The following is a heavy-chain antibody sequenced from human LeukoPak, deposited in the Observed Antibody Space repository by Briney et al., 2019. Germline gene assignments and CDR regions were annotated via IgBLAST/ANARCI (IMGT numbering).Heavy chain of an antibody. CDR3: AGDFLRSDAFDI. Sequence: PSETLSLTCAVYGGSFSGYYWSWIRQPPGKGLEWIGEINHSGSTNYNPSLKSRVTISVDTSKNQFSLKLSSVTAADTAVYYCAGDFLRSDAFDIWGQGTMVTVSS. V-gene: IGHV4-34*01. D-gene: IGHD2-21*02. CDR2: INHSGST. CDR1: GGSFSGYY. J-gene: IGHJ3*02.